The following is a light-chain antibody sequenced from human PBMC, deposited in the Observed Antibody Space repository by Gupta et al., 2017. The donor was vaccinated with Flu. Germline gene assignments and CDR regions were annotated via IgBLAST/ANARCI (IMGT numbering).Light chain of an antibody. J-gene: IGKJ4*01. CDR1: QSISSSY. CDR2: GAS. Sequence: VLTQFAGTLSLSPGDSATRDCRASQSISSSYMAWYQQKPGQAPRLLIYGASSRAPDIPDRVRGRGSGTGFTLTISRLGAEDVAVYYCQQYRSSLPPLTFGQGTKVELK. V-gene: IGKV3-20*01. CDR3: QQYRSSLPPLT.